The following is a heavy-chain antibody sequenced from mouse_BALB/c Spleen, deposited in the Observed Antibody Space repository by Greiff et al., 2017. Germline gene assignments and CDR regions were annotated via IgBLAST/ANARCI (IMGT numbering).Heavy chain of an antibody. D-gene: IGHD2-4*01. CDR3: ARSTMIPWFAY. J-gene: IGHJ3*01. CDR1: GYTFTSYV. Sequence: EVQLHQSGPELVKPGASVKMSCKASGYTFTSYVMHWVKQKPGQGLEWIGYINPYNDGTKYNEKFKGKATLTSDKSSSTAYMELSSLTSEDSAVYYCARSTMIPWFAYWGQGTLVTVSA. V-gene: IGHV1-14*01. CDR2: INPYNDGT.